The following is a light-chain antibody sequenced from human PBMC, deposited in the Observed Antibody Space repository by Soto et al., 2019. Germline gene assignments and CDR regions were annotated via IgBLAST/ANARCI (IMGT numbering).Light chain of an antibody. V-gene: IGLV1-40*01. CDR2: NNN. Sequence: QRVLTQPPSVSGAPGQRVTISCTGSSSNIGAGYDVHWYQRLPGTAPKVLIYNNNNRPSGVPDRFSGSKSGTSASLAITGLQAEDEADYYCQSYDSSLSGSYVFGTGTKLTVL. J-gene: IGLJ1*01. CDR1: SSNIGAGYD. CDR3: QSYDSSLSGSYV.